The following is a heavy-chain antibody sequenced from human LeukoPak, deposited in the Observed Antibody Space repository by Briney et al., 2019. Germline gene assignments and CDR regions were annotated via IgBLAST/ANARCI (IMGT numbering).Heavy chain of an antibody. CDR2: INHSGST. J-gene: IGHJ6*03. Sequence: PSETLSLTCAVYGGSFSGYYWSWIRQPPGKGLEWIGEINHSGSTNYNPSLKSRVTISVETSKNQFSLKLSSVTAAAKAVYYCARARLVPAANPASFWSKYYYYYMDVWGKGTTVTVSS. CDR3: ARARLVPAANPASFWSKYYYYYMDV. D-gene: IGHD2-2*01. CDR1: GGSFSGYY. V-gene: IGHV4-34*01.